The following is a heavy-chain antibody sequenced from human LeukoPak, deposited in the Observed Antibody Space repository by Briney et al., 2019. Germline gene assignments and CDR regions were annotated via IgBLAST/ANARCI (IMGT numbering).Heavy chain of an antibody. CDR2: ISGSGGST. V-gene: IGHV3-23*01. D-gene: IGHD2-15*01. J-gene: IGHJ4*02. Sequence: GGSLRLSCAASGFTFSSYAMSWVRQAPGKGLEWVSAISGSGGSTYYADSVKGRFTIPRDNSKNTLYLQMNSLRAEDTAVYYCAKGDRYCSGGSCYSPFDYWGQGTLVTVSS. CDR3: AKGDRYCSGGSCYSPFDY. CDR1: GFTFSSYA.